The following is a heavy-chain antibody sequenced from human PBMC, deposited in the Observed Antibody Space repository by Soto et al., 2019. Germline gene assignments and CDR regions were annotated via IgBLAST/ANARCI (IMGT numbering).Heavy chain of an antibody. CDR2: ISAYNGNT. CDR3: ARDSYIYYYYFGRDV. CDR1: SYTFSSSG. J-gene: IGHJ6*02. V-gene: IGHV1-18*01. Sequence: GTSVKVSSTASSYTFSSSGVRWLRQATGQGLEWMGWISAYNGNTTYAQKLQGRVTMTTDSSTSTAYMELRSLSSDDTAVYYCARDSYIYYYYFGRDVGGQGTAVTISS. D-gene: IGHD1-20*01.